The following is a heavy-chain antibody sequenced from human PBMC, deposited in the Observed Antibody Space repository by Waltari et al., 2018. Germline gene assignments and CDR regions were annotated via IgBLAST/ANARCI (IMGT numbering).Heavy chain of an antibody. J-gene: IGHJ6*02. Sequence: QLQLQESGPGLVKPSETLSLTCTVSGGSISSSSYYWGWIRQPPGKGLEWIGSIYYSGSTYYNPSLKSRVTISVDTSKNQFSLKLSSVTAADTAVYYCARDRCTGGVCSRYYYYYYGMDVWCQGTTVTVSS. V-gene: IGHV4-39*07. CDR3: ARDRCTGGVCSRYYYYYYGMDV. D-gene: IGHD2-8*02. CDR2: IYYSGST. CDR1: GGSISSSSYY.